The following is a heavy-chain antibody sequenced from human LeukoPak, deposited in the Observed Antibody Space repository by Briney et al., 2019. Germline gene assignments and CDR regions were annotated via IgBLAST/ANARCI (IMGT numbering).Heavy chain of an antibody. D-gene: IGHD6-13*01. Sequence: PSETLSLTCTVSGGSISSSSYYWGWIRQPPGKGLEWIGSIYYSGSTYYNPSLKSRVTISVDTSKNQFSLKLSSVTAADTAVYYCARASIAAAGGSSPLDNWFDPWGQGTLVTVSS. CDR2: IYYSGST. J-gene: IGHJ5*02. CDR1: GGSISSSSYY. V-gene: IGHV4-39*07. CDR3: ARASIAAAGGSSPLDNWFDP.